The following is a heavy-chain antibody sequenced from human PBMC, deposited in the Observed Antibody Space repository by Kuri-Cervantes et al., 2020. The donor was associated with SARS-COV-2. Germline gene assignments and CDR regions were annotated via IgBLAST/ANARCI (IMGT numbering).Heavy chain of an antibody. V-gene: IGHV3-49*04. D-gene: IGHD3-10*01. Sequence: GESLKISCTASGFTFGDYAMSWVRQAPGKGLEWVGFIRSKAYGGTTEYAASVKGRFTISRDDSKSIAYLQMNSLQTEDTAVYYCTRDIYYALLGYYYGMDVWGQGTTVTVSS. CDR1: GFTFGDYA. CDR3: TRDIYYALLGYYYGMDV. CDR2: IRSKAYGGTT. J-gene: IGHJ6*02.